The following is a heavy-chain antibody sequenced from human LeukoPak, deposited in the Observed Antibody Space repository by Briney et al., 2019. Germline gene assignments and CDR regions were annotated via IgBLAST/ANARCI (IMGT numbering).Heavy chain of an antibody. CDR2: IYYSGST. V-gene: IGHV4-39*01. J-gene: IGHJ4*02. D-gene: IGHD2-21*02. Sequence: KSSETLSLTCTVSGASISSSAYYWGWIRQPPGKGLEWIGSIYYSGSTYYSPSLKSRVTISVDTSKNQFSLKLSSVTAADTAVYYCATTNCGGDCYPAWWGQGTLVTASS. CDR1: GASISSSAYY. CDR3: ATTNCGGDCYPAW.